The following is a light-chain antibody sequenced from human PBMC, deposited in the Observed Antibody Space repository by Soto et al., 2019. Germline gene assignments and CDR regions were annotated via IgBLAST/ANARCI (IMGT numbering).Light chain of an antibody. Sequence: EIVLTQSPGTLSLSPGERATLSCRASQSVSSSYLAWYQQKPGQAPRLLIYGASSRATGIPDRFSGSGSGTAFTLTISRLEPEXXXXXXXXQXXSSQTFGQGTKVEIK. CDR2: GAS. J-gene: IGKJ1*01. V-gene: IGKV3-20*01. CDR3: XQXXSSQT. CDR1: QSVSSSY.